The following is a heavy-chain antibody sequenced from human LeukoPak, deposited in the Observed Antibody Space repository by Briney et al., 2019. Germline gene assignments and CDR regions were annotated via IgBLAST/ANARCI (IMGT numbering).Heavy chain of an antibody. CDR2: ISAYNGNT. V-gene: IGHV1-18*01. Sequence: AASVKVSCKASGYTFTSYGLSWVRQAPGQGLQWMGWISAYNGNTNYAQKLQGRVTMTTDTSTSTAYMELRSLRSDDTAVYYCARVWYGEDNWFDPWGQGTLVTVSS. J-gene: IGHJ5*02. CDR3: ARVWYGEDNWFDP. CDR1: GYTFTSYG. D-gene: IGHD3-10*01.